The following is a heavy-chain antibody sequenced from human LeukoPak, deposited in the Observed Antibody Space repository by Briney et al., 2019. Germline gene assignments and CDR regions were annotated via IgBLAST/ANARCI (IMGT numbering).Heavy chain of an antibody. CDR2: ISYDGSNK. Sequence: PGGSLRLSCAASGFTFSSYAMHWVRKAPGKGLEWGAVISYDGSNKYYADSVKGRFTISRDNSKNTLYLQMHSLRAEDTAVYYCARENWFAPWGQGTLVTVSS. CDR3: ARENWFAP. J-gene: IGHJ5*02. CDR1: GFTFSSYA. V-gene: IGHV3-30-3*01.